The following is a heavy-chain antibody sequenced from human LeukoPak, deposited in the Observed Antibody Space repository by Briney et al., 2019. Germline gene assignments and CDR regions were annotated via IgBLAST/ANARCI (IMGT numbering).Heavy chain of an antibody. J-gene: IGHJ4*02. D-gene: IGHD6-19*01. CDR2: ISGSGVST. V-gene: IGHV3-23*01. CDR3: AKPPDVNLYSRGGLHY. Sequence: GGSLRLSCAASGFTFSSYAMNWVRQAPGKGLEWVSVISGSGVSTYHIDSVKGRFTISRDNSKSTLYLQMNSLRAEDTAVYYCAKPPDVNLYSRGGLHYWGQGTLVTVSS. CDR1: GFTFSSYA.